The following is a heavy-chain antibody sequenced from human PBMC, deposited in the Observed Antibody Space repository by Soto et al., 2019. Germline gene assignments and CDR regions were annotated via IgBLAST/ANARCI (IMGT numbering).Heavy chain of an antibody. V-gene: IGHV3-30-3*01. Sequence: QVQLVESGGGVVQPGRSLRLSCAASGFTFSSYAMHWVRQAPGKGLEWVAVISYDGSNKYYADSVKGRFTISRDNSKNKLYLQMNSLRAEDTAVDYCARDFSSSASTHHYYDGIDFWGQGTTVTVSS. CDR1: GFTFSSYA. D-gene: IGHD6-6*01. CDR2: ISYDGSNK. J-gene: IGHJ6*02. CDR3: ARDFSSSASTHHYYDGIDF.